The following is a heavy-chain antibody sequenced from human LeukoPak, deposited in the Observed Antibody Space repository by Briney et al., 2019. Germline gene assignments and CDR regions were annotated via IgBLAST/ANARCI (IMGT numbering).Heavy chain of an antibody. CDR3: ASGELLLFTY. V-gene: IGHV3-23*01. CDR1: GFAFSSYV. J-gene: IGHJ4*02. D-gene: IGHD3-10*01. Sequence: GGSLRLSCAASGFAFSSYVISWVRQAPGKGLEWVSTISGSGGNTFYADSVKGRFTISRDNSENTLYLQMNSLRAEDTAVYYCASGELLLFTYWGQGTLVTVSS. CDR2: ISGSGGNT.